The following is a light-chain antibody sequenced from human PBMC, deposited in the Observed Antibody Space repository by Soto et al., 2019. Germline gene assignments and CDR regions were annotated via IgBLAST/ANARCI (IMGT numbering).Light chain of an antibody. CDR1: QSVSSSY. CDR2: GAS. J-gene: IGKJ5*01. V-gene: IGKV3-20*01. CDR3: QQYGSSPKT. Sequence: EIVLTPSPGTLSLSPGDRATLSCRASQSVSSSYLAWYQQKPGQAPRLLIYGASSRATGIPDRFSGSGSGTDFTLTISRLEPEDFAVYYCQQYGSSPKTFGQGTRLEIK.